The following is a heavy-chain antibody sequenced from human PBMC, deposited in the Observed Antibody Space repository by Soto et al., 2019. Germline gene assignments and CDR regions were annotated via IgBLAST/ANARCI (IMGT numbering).Heavy chain of an antibody. V-gene: IGHV1-69*01. CDR3: AREPIRFDGDYVGWFDP. D-gene: IGHD4-17*01. CDR2: IIPIFGTA. CDR1: GGTFSSYA. J-gene: IGHJ5*02. Sequence: QVQLVQSGAEVKKPGSSVKVSCKASGGTFSSYAISWVRQAPGQGLEWMGGIIPIFGTANYAQKFQGRVTITADESTSTAYMELSSQRSEDTAVYYCAREPIRFDGDYVGWFDPWGQGTLVTVSS.